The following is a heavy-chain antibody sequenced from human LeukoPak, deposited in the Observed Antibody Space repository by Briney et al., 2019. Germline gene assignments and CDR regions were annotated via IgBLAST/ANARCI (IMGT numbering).Heavy chain of an antibody. CDR1: GYTFTSYA. Sequence: ASVKVSCKASGYTFTSYAMNWVRQAPGQGLEWMGWINTNTGNPTYAQGFTGRFVFSLDTSVSTAYLQISSLKAEDTAVYYCARDPDGAMPEVGFDYWGQGILVTVSS. CDR2: INTNTGNP. V-gene: IGHV7-4-1*02. CDR3: ARDPDGAMPEVGFDY. D-gene: IGHD2-2*01. J-gene: IGHJ4*02.